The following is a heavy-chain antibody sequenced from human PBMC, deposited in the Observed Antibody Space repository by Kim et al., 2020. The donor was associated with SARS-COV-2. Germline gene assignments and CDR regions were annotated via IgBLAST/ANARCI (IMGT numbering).Heavy chain of an antibody. CDR1: GFTFSSYG. CDR3: AKGAHYLLTTDNFEAFD. D-gene: IGHD3-22*01. J-gene: IGHJ3*02. Sequence: GGSLRLSCAASGFTFSSYGMHWVRQAPGKGLEWVAVISYDGSNKYYADSVKGRSTISRDNSKNTLYLQMNSLRAEDTAVYYCAKGAHYLLTTDNFEAFD. CDR2: ISYDGSNK. V-gene: IGHV3-30*18.